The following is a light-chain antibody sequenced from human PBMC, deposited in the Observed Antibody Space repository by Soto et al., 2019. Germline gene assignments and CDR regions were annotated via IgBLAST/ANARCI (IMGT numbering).Light chain of an antibody. CDR1: QSVGSN. CDR3: EQYNNWPPWT. Sequence: EIVMTQSPATLSVSPGGRATLSCRASQSVGSNIAWYQQKPGQAPRLLIYEASTRATGIPARFSGSGSGTYFTLTISSLQSEDFAVYYCEQYNNWPPWTFGQGTTVEIK. V-gene: IGKV3-15*01. CDR2: EAS. J-gene: IGKJ1*01.